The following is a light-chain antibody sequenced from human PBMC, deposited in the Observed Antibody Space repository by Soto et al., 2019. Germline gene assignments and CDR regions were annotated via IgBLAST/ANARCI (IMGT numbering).Light chain of an antibody. V-gene: IGKV3D-7*01. CDR3: QQRHMWPIT. CDR2: GTS. Sequence: EIVLTQSPVTVSLSRGERATLSSRASQTVSRMYLSWFQQKPGQAPRLLIYGTSTRATGIPPRFSGSGSGTDFTLTISSLEPEDSAVYYCQQRHMWPITFGQGTRLQIK. CDR1: QTVSRMY. J-gene: IGKJ5*01.